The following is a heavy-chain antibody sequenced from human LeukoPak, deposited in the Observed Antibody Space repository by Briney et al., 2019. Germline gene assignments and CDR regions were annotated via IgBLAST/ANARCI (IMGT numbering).Heavy chain of an antibody. D-gene: IGHD2-15*01. J-gene: IGHJ6*02. CDR1: GGSFSGYY. Sequence: SETLSLTCAVYGGSFSGYYWSWIRQPPGKGLEWIGEINHSGSTNYNPSLKSRVTISVDTSKNQFSLKLSSVTAADTAVYHCARAGYCSGGSCYRGYYYYYGMDVWGQGTTVTVSS. CDR2: INHSGST. CDR3: ARAGYCSGGSCYRGYYYYYGMDV. V-gene: IGHV4-34*01.